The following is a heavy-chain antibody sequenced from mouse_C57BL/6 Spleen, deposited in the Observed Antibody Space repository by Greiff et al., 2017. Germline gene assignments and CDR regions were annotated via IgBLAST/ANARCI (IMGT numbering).Heavy chain of an antibody. J-gene: IGHJ1*03. CDR3: ARSVTIHWYFDV. D-gene: IGHD2-1*01. CDR2: IDPEDGET. CDR1: GFNIKDYY. Sequence: EVHLVESGAELVKPGASVKLSCTASGFNIKDYYMHWVKQRTEQGLEWIGRIDPEDGETKYAPKFQGKATITADTSSNTAYLQLSSLTSEDTAVYYCARSVTIHWYFDVWGTGTTVTVSS. V-gene: IGHV14-2*01.